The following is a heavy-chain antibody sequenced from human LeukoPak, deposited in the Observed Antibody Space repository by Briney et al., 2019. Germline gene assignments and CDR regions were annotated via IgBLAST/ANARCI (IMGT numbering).Heavy chain of an antibody. CDR1: GYTFTSYY. V-gene: IGHV1-46*01. D-gene: IGHD1-26*01. Sequence: GASVKVSCKASGYTFTSYYMHWVRQAPGQGLEWMGIINPSGGSTSYAQKFQGRVTMTRDTSTSSVYMELSSLRSEDTAVYYCARAGYSGSYYSAFDIWGQGTMVTVSS. J-gene: IGHJ3*02. CDR2: INPSGGST. CDR3: ARAGYSGSYYSAFDI.